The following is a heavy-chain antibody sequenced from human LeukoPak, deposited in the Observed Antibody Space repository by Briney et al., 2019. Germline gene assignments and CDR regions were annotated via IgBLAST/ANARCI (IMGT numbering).Heavy chain of an antibody. Sequence: GGSLRLSCAASGFTFGSYAMHWVRQAPGKGLEWVAVISYDGSNKYYADSVKGRFTISRDNSENTLYLQMNSLRAEDTAVYYCARAPTVTTNIDYWGQGTLVTVSS. CDR2: ISYDGSNK. J-gene: IGHJ4*02. CDR3: ARAPTVTTNIDY. D-gene: IGHD4-17*01. V-gene: IGHV3-30-3*01. CDR1: GFTFGSYA.